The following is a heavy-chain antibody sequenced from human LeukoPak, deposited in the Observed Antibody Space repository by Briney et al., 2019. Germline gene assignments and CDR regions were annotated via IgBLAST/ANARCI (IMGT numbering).Heavy chain of an antibody. CDR1: GFGFGSYN. Sequence: SGGSLRLSCAASGFGFGSYNMYWVRQAPGKGLEWVAFIRYDGSSKYYADSVKGRFTISRDNSKNTLYLQMNSLRAEDTAVYYCAKEYGYTYGEFDYWGQGTLVTVSS. D-gene: IGHD5-18*01. V-gene: IGHV3-30*02. CDR2: IRYDGSSK. CDR3: AKEYGYTYGEFDY. J-gene: IGHJ4*02.